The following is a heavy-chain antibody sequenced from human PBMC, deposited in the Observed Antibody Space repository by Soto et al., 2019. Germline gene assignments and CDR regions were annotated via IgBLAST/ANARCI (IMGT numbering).Heavy chain of an antibody. V-gene: IGHV3-11*01. CDR1: GFTFSDYY. CDR2: ISSSGSTI. J-gene: IGHJ6*02. D-gene: IGHD2-15*01. CDR3: ARVNPGGGSNCGRDG. Sequence: QVQLVESGGGLVKPGGSLRLSCAASGFTFSDYYMSWIRQAPGKGREWVSYISSSGSTIYYADPVKGRFTIYRDNAKNSLYLKMNSRRAEETAVYYCARVNPGGGSNCGRDGWGHGTTVTVSS.